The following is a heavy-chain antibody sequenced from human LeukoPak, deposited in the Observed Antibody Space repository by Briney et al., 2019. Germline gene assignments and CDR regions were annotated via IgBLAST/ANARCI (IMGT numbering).Heavy chain of an antibody. V-gene: IGHV3-23*01. CDR1: GFTFSSYA. J-gene: IGHJ5*02. CDR3: AKTPSITIFGVVPNWFDP. Sequence: TGGSLRLSCAASGFTFSSYAMSWVRQAPGKGLEWVSAISGSGGSTYYADSVKGRFTISRDNSKNTLYLQMNSLRAEDTAVYYCAKTPSITIFGVVPNWFDPWGQGTLVTVSS. CDR2: ISGSGGST. D-gene: IGHD3-3*01.